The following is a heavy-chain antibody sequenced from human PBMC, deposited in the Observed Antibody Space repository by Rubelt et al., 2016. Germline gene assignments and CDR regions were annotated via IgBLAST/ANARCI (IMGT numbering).Heavy chain of an antibody. Sequence: GLVKTSATLSLTCTVSGYSISTYYWGWIRQPPGKGLEWIGRLYYSGSTNYNPSLTSRVTISVETSKNQFSLKLTSVTAADTAVYYCARSPDYWYYDLWGRGTLVAVS. CDR1: GYSISTYY. CDR2: LYYSGST. CDR3: ARSPDYWYYDL. J-gene: IGHJ2*01. V-gene: IGHV4-38-2*02.